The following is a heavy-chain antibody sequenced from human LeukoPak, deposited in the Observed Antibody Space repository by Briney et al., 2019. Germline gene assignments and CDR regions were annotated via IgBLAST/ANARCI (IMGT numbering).Heavy chain of an antibody. J-gene: IGHJ4*02. V-gene: IGHV3-21*01. D-gene: IGHD1-1*01. CDR1: GFPFSSYS. CDR2: ISSSSTYI. Sequence: KSGGSLRLSCAASGFPFSSYSMNWVRQAPGKGLEWVSSISSSSTYIYYADSVKGRFTISRDNAKNSLYLQKNSLRAEDTAFYYCAREAYNAFDYWARGTLVTVSS. CDR3: AREAYNAFDY.